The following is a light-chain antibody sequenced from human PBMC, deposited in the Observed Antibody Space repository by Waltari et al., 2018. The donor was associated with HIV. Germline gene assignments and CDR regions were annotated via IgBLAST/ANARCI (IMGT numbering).Light chain of an antibody. J-gene: IGLJ2*01. V-gene: IGLV2-8*01. Sequence: QSALTQPPSASGSPGQSVTISCTGTSSDVGGYNYVSWYQQHPGKAPKLMIYEVSKRPSGVPDRFSGSKPGNTASLTVSGLQAEDEADYYCSSYAGGNNVVFGGGTKLTVL. CDR2: EVS. CDR3: SSYAGGNNVV. CDR1: SSDVGGYNY.